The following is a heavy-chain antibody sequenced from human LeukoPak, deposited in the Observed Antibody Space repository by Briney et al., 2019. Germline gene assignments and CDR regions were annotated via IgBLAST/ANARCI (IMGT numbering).Heavy chain of an antibody. CDR3: AKDLDIVATITGN. CDR2: VSGSGGST. J-gene: IGHJ4*02. CDR1: GFTFSSYA. Sequence: GGSLRLSCAASGFTFSSYAMSWVHQAPGKGLEWVSGVSGSGGSTYYADSVKGRFTISRDNSKNTLYLQMNSLRAEDTAVYYCAKDLDIVATITGNWGQGTLVTVSS. D-gene: IGHD5-12*01. V-gene: IGHV3-23*01.